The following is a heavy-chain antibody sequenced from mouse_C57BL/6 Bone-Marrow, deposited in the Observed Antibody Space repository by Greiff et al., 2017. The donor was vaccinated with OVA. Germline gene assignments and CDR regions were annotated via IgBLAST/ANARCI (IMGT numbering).Heavy chain of an antibody. CDR3: ALCNSISYRYFDV. J-gene: IGHJ1*03. D-gene: IGHD2-1*01. Sequence: VQLQQSGPELVKPGASVKISCKASGYSSTDYNMNWVKQSNGKSLQWIGVINPNYGTTCYNQKFKGKATMTVAQSSSAAYMQLNSLTTEDSAVYNCALCNSISYRYFDVWGTGTTVTV. V-gene: IGHV1-39*01. CDR1: GYSSTDYN. CDR2: INPNYGTT.